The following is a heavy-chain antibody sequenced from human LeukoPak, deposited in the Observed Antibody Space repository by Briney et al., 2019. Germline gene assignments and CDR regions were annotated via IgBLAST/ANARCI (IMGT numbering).Heavy chain of an antibody. CDR1: GYSFTNSW. D-gene: IGHD4-11*01. CDR2: IYPGDSDT. Sequence: GESLRISCKGSGYSFTNSWIGWVRQMPGKGLESMGIIYPGDSDTRYSPSFQGQVTISADKSISTAYLQSSSLKASDTAMYYCARRGQQYNWFDLWGQGTLVTVSS. CDR3: ARRGQQYNWFDL. V-gene: IGHV5-51*01. J-gene: IGHJ5*02.